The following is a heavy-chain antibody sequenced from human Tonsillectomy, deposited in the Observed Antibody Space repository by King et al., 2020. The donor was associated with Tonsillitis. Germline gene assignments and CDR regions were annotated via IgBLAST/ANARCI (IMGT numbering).Heavy chain of an antibody. Sequence: VQLVQSGAEVKKPGASVNVSCKASGYSFSTYGISWVRQAPGQGLQWMGWISPYNGNTNYAQNLQGGVTMTTDTSTKTAYLELRSLRSDDTAVYYCARDVEYSGYSNNPHLDYWGQGTLITVSS. D-gene: IGHD5-12*01. CDR2: ISPYNGNT. V-gene: IGHV1-18*01. J-gene: IGHJ4*02. CDR1: GYSFSTYG. CDR3: ARDVEYSGYSNNPHLDY.